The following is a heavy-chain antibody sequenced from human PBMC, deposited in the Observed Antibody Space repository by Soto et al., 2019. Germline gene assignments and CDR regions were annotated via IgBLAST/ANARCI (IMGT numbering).Heavy chain of an antibody. CDR3: ARGRGSCSSFCASYI. V-gene: IGHV3-48*01. D-gene: IGHD2-15*01. CDR1: GFSFSSYT. CDR2: ISSSSGTI. Sequence: EVQLVESGGGLVQLGGSLRLSCAASGFSFSSYTMSWVRQAPGKGLEWVSYISSSSGTIYNADSVKGRFTISRDNAKNSLFLQMNSLRVEDTAVYYCARGRGSCSSFCASYIWGQGTMVTVSS. J-gene: IGHJ3*02.